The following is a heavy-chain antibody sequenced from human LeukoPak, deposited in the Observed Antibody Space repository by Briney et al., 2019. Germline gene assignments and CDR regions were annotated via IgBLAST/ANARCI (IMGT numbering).Heavy chain of an antibody. J-gene: IGHJ4*02. V-gene: IGHV3-21*01. CDR1: GFTFSSYS. Sequence: GGSLRLSCAASGFTFSSYSMNWVRQAPGKGLEWVSSISSSSSYIYYADSVKGRFTISRDNAKNSLYLQMNSLRAEDTAVYYCARVLEFMTPSNWGQGTLVTVSS. CDR2: ISSSSSYI. D-gene: IGHD3-16*01. CDR3: ARVLEFMTPSN.